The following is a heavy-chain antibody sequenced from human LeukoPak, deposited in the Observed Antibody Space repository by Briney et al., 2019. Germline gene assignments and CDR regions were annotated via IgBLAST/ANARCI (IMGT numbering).Heavy chain of an antibody. J-gene: IGHJ3*02. CDR1: GGTFSSYA. CDR2: IIPIFGTA. CDR3: ARDGGSGYDYTRGYAFDI. Sequence: GASVKVSCKASGGTFSSYAISWVRQAPGQGLEWRGGIIPIFGTANYAQKFQGRVTITTDESTSTAYMELSSLRSEDTAVYYCARDGGSGYDYTRGYAFDIWGQGTMVTVSS. V-gene: IGHV1-69*05. D-gene: IGHD5-12*01.